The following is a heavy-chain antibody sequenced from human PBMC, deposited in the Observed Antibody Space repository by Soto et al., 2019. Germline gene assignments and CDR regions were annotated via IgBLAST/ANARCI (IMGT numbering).Heavy chain of an antibody. J-gene: IGHJ4*02. CDR3: ARRRAAGTVDY. Sequence: QVPGKGLEWMGRIDPSDSYTNYSPSFQGHVTISADKSISTAYLQWSSLKASDTAMYYCARRRAAGTVDYWGQGTLVTVSS. V-gene: IGHV5-10-1*01. CDR2: IDPSDSYT. D-gene: IGHD6-13*01.